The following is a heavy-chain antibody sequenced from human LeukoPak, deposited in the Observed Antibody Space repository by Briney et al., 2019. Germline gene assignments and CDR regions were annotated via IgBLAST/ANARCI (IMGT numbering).Heavy chain of an antibody. CDR2: ISSSSSYI. D-gene: IGHD3-3*01. CDR3: ARIYSTIFGVVRNWFDP. Sequence: PGGSLRLSCAASGFTFSSYSMNWVRQAPGKGLEWVSSISSSSSYIYYADSVKGRFTISRDNAKNSLYLQMNSLRAEDTAVYYCARIYSTIFGVVRNWFDPWGQGTLVTVSS. V-gene: IGHV3-21*01. J-gene: IGHJ5*02. CDR1: GFTFSSYS.